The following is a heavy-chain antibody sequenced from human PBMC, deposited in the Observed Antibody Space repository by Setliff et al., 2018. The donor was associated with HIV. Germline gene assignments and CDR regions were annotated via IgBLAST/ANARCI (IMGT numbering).Heavy chain of an antibody. CDR1: GDTFTSYD. CDR3: ARGYCSSTSCYVIYYFDN. Sequence: GASVKVSCKTSGDTFTSYDINWVRQAAGHGLEWMGWMTPYSGNTGYARKFQGRVTMTRKTSISTAYMELRSLRSDDTAVYYCARGYCSSTSCYVIYYFDNWGQGTPVTFS. V-gene: IGHV1-8*02. J-gene: IGHJ4*02. D-gene: IGHD2-2*01. CDR2: MTPYSGNT.